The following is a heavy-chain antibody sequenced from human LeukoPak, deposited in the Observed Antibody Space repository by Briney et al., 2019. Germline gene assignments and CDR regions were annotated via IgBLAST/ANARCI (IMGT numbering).Heavy chain of an antibody. J-gene: IGHJ4*02. V-gene: IGHV3-48*03. CDR3: ARDYGGGYGAPVALDY. CDR1: GFTFSSYE. Sequence: GRSLRLSCAASGFTFSSYEMNWVRQAPGKGLEWVSYVSGRGSTKHYADSVKGRFTISRDNAKNSLDLQMNSLRAEDTAVYYCARDYGGGYGAPVALDYWGQGSLVTVSS. D-gene: IGHD5-12*01. CDR2: VSGRGSTK.